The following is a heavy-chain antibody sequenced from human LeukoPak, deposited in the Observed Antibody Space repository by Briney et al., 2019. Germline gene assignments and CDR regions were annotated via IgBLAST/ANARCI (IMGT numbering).Heavy chain of an antibody. CDR3: AKRGFYDSSGYYYDALDI. CDR1: GFTFTEYA. D-gene: IGHD3-22*01. J-gene: IGHJ3*02. Sequence: GGSLRLSCTVSGFTFTEYAMSWVRQAPGKGLEWVSGISRSGAYTYYADSVKGRFTIYRDTSQNTLFLQLNSLRAGDTAVYYCAKRGFYDSSGYYYDALDIWGQGTWATVSS. V-gene: IGHV3-23*01. CDR2: ISRSGAYT.